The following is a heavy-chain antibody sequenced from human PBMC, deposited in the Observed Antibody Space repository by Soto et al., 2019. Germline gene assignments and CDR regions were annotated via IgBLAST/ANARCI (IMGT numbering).Heavy chain of an antibody. D-gene: IGHD1-26*01. CDR1: GSSTVSHYH. Sequence: QVQLQESGPGLVKPSQTLSLTCSVSGSSTVSHYHWTWIRQHQGKGLDWMGYIFNSVTTFYNPSLTIRLSISMATSGNHFSLELRSVTAADTAVYYCTLALGPTTGLDYWGQGTLVTVSS. CDR3: TLALGPTTGLDY. V-gene: IGHV4-31*02. J-gene: IGHJ4*02. CDR2: IFNSVTT.